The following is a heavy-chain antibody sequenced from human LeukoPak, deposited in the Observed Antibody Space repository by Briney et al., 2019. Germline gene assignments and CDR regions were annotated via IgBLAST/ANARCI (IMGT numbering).Heavy chain of an antibody. D-gene: IGHD3-9*01. CDR1: GDSIRNDNYY. J-gene: IGHJ6*02. CDR3: ARVWGYYDILTGSYYYYGMDV. Sequence: SETLSLTCSVSGDSIRNDNYYWSWVRQHPGKGLEWIGYIHYSGGTYYNPSLRSRVTISVDTSENQFSLKLSSVTAADTAVYYCARVWGYYDILTGSYYYYGMDVWGQGTTVTVSS. CDR2: IHYSGGT. V-gene: IGHV4-31*03.